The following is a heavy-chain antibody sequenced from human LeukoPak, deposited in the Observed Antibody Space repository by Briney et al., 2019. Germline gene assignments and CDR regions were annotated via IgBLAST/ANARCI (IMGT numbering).Heavy chain of an antibody. J-gene: IGHJ3*02. CDR2: IYYSGST. CDR3: ARGHTWLGLVLRVAFDI. D-gene: IGHD2-15*01. Sequence: SETLSLTCTVSGGSISSYYWSWIRQPPGKGLEWIGYIYYSGSTNYNPSLKSRVTISVDTSKNQFSLKLSSVTAADTAIYYCARGHTWLGLVLRVAFDIWGQGTMVTVSS. V-gene: IGHV4-59*12. CDR1: GGSISSYY.